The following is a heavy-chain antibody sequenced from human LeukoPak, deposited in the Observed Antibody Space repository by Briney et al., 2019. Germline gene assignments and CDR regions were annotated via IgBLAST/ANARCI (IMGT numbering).Heavy chain of an antibody. Sequence: ASVKVSCKASGYTFTSYYMHWVRQAPGQGLEWMGIINPSGGSTSHAQKFQGRVTMTRDTPTSTAYMELSSLRSEDTAVYYCARGPRRAIDYWGQGTLVTVSS. CDR3: ARGPRRAIDY. CDR2: INPSGGST. D-gene: IGHD5-12*01. CDR1: GYTFTSYY. J-gene: IGHJ4*02. V-gene: IGHV1-46*01.